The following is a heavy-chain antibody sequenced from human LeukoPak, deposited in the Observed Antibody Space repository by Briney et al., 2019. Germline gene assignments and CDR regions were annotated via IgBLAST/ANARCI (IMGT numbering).Heavy chain of an antibody. CDR2: IYRDDTT. J-gene: IGHJ4*02. CDR3: ATAAYDSGSYIVNHDY. CDR1: GITFSGYW. Sequence: GGSLRLSCPVSGITFSGYWVHWVRQAPGKGLEWVSVIYRDDTTYYADSVKGRFTISRDNSKNTLYLQMSSVRAEDTAVYYCATAAYDSGSYIVNHDYWGQGTLVTVSS. V-gene: IGHV3-53*01. D-gene: IGHD3-22*01.